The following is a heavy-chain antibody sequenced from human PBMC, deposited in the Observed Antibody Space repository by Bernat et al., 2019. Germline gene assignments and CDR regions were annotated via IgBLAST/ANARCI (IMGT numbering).Heavy chain of an antibody. CDR2: IYSGGST. Sequence: VQLVESGGGLVKPGGSLRLSCAASGFTFSDYYMSWIRQAPGKGLEWVSVIYSGGSTYYADSVKGRFTISRDNSKNTLYLQMNSLRAEDTAVYYCARGDGGGEFGYFDYWGQGTLVTVSS. D-gene: IGHD3-16*01. V-gene: IGHV3-66*01. CDR3: ARGDGGGEFGYFDY. J-gene: IGHJ4*02. CDR1: GFTFSDYY.